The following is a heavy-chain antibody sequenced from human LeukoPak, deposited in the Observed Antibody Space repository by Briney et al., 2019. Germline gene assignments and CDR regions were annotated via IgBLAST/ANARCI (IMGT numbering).Heavy chain of an antibody. CDR3: AKDFLGDYGDLGVCY. V-gene: IGHV3-23*01. CDR2: ISGSGRSS. CDR1: GFTFSNYA. D-gene: IGHD4-17*01. J-gene: IGHJ4*02. Sequence: GGSLRLSCAASGFTFSNYAMSWVRQAPGKGLEWVSVISGSGRSSYYADSMKGRFTISRDNSKNTLYLQVNSLRAEDTAVYYCAKDFLGDYGDLGVCYWGQGTLVTVSS.